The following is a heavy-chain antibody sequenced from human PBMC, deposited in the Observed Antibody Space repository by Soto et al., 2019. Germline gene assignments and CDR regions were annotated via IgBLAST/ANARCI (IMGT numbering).Heavy chain of an antibody. CDR2: IIPVFGTA. CDR3: ARGSGDCSGGSCYSFDRYYFDY. V-gene: IGHV1-69*01. CDR1: GGTFSSYA. J-gene: IGHJ4*02. Sequence: QVQLVQSGAEVKKPGSSVKVSCKASGGTFSSYAISWVRQAPGQGLEWMGGIIPVFGTANYAQKFQGRVRITADESTSAAYMELSSLRSEDTAVYYCARGSGDCSGGSCYSFDRYYFDYWGQGTLVTVSS. D-gene: IGHD2-15*01.